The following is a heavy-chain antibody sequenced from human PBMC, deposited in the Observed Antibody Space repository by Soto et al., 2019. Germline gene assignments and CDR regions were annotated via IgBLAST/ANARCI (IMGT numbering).Heavy chain of an antibody. CDR2: IYYSGSH. CDR3: ARESPGLVPPNWYDP. J-gene: IGHJ5*02. Sequence: LSPTCTVSGGSISSGGYYWSWIRQHPGKGLEWIGYIYYSGSHKYNPSLQSRVTMSVDSSKNQFSLTLTSVTAADTAVYYCARESPGLVPPNWYDPWGPGTQVTVSS. D-gene: IGHD4-17*01. CDR1: GGSISSGGYY. V-gene: IGHV4-31*02.